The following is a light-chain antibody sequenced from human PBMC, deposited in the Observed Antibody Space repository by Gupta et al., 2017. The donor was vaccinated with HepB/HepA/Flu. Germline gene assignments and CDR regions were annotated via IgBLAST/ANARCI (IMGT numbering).Light chain of an antibody. Sequence: SYELTQPPSVSVYPGETARITCTGDALPKHFAYWYQQKPGQAPVVVMYKDSERHSGSPERFSGSSSGTTVTLTIDGVQAEDEADYYFQSADITNTYVVFGGGTKLTVL. J-gene: IGLJ2*01. CDR3: QSADITNTYVV. CDR1: ALPKHF. CDR2: KDS. V-gene: IGLV3-25*03.